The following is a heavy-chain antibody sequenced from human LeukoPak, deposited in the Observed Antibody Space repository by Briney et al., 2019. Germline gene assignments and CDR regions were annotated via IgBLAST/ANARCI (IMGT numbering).Heavy chain of an antibody. V-gene: IGHV4-61*02. CDR2: ISSSGST. J-gene: IGHJ3*02. CDR1: GDSISSGDYY. Sequence: SETLSLTCTVSGDSISSGDYYWSWIRQPAGKGLEWIGRISSSGSTNYNPSLKSRVTISIDTSKNQFSLKLSSVTAADTAVYFCARVAGYQLRNAFDIWGQGTMVTVSS. D-gene: IGHD6-19*01. CDR3: ARVAGYQLRNAFDI.